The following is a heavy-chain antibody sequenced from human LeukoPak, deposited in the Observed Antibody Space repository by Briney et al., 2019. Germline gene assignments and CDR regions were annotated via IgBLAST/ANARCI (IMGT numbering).Heavy chain of an antibody. CDR2: IYHSGST. CDR3: ARAPLTIAAAGTSPDWFDP. V-gene: IGHV4-38-2*02. D-gene: IGHD6-13*01. CDR1: GYSISSGYY. J-gene: IGHJ5*02. Sequence: SETLSLTCTVSGYSISSGYYWGWIRQPPGKGLEWIGSIYHSGSTYYNPSLKSRVTISVDTSKNQFSLKLSSVTAADTAVYYCARAPLTIAAAGTSPDWFDPWGQGTLVTVSS.